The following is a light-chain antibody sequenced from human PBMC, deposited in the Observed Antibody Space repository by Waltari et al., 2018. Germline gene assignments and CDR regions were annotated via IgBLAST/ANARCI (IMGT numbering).Light chain of an antibody. CDR1: QTISSS. Sequence: DIQMTQSPSTLSASVGDRLTITCRASQTISSSLAWYQQKPGRAPKLLMYKASSLESGVPPRCSGSGSGTEFTLTISSLQPDDFATYYCQQYKSYPLTLGGGTKVEIK. V-gene: IGKV1-5*03. CDR2: KAS. J-gene: IGKJ4*01. CDR3: QQYKSYPLT.